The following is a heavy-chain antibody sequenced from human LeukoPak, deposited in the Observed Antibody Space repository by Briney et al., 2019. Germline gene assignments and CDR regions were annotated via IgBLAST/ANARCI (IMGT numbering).Heavy chain of an antibody. CDR2: VNPSSGGT. CDR1: GYTFTGYY. J-gene: IGHJ4*02. CDR3: ARGSVNSWYKYYFDY. Sequence: ASVKVSCKASGYTFTGYYVHWVRQAPGQGLEWMGWVNPSSGGTKYPQKFQGRVTMTSDTSISTAYMELSSLASDDTAVYYCARGSVNSWYKYYFDYWGQGTLVTVSS. V-gene: IGHV1-2*02. D-gene: IGHD6-13*01.